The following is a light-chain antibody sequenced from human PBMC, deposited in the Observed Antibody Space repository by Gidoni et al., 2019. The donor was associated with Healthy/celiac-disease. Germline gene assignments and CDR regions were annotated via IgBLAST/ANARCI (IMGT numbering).Light chain of an antibody. CDR3: QQSYSTPT. CDR1: QSISSY. V-gene: IGKV1-39*01. J-gene: IGKJ2*01. Sequence: DIQMTQSPSSLSASVGDRVTITCRASQSISSYLNWYQQKPGNAPKLLIYAASSLQSGVPSRFSGSGSGTDFTLTISSLQPEDFATYYCQQSYSTPTFXQXTKLEIK. CDR2: AAS.